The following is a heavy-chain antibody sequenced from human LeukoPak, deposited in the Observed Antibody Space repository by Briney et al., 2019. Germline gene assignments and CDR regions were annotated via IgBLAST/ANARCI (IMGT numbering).Heavy chain of an antibody. D-gene: IGHD2-15*01. CDR3: ARQIVVVVAATNRWHFDY. V-gene: IGHV4-59*01. J-gene: IGHJ4*02. CDR2: IYYSGST. CDR1: GGSISSYY. Sequence: SETLSLTCTVSGGSISSYYWSWIRQPPGKGLEWIGYIYYSGSTNYNPSLKSRVTISVDTSKNQFSLKLSSVTAADTAVYYCARQIVVVVAATNRWHFDYWGQGTLVTVSS.